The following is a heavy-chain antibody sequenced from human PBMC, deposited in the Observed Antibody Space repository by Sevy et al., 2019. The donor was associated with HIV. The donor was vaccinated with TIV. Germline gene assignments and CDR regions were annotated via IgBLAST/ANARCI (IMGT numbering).Heavy chain of an antibody. Sequence: SETLSLTCTVSGGSVSSGSYYWSWIRQPPGKGLEWIGYIYNSGSTNYNPSLKSRVTISVDTSKNQFSLKLSSVTAADTAVYYCARDDAGSYYNSYYYYGMDVWGQGTTVTVSS. CDR2: IYNSGST. CDR3: ARDDAGSYYNSYYYYGMDV. J-gene: IGHJ6*02. V-gene: IGHV4-61*01. D-gene: IGHD3-10*01. CDR1: GGSVSSGSYY.